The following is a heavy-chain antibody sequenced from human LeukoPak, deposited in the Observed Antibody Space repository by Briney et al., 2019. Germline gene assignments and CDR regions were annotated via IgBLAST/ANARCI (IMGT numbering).Heavy chain of an antibody. CDR3: ASGIFGVVTYYYYGMDV. CDR2: IYPRDGST. V-gene: IGHV1-46*01. Sequence: ASVKVSCKASGYTFTSNYIHWVRQAPGQGLEWMGMIYPRDGSTSYAQKFQGRVTITADESTSTAYMELSSLRSEDTAVYYCASGIFGVVTYYYYGMDVWGQGTTVTVSS. J-gene: IGHJ6*02. CDR1: GYTFTSNY. D-gene: IGHD3-3*01.